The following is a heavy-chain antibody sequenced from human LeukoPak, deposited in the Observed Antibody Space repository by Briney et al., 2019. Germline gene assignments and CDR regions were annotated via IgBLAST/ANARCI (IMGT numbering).Heavy chain of an antibody. V-gene: IGHV3-30*04. D-gene: IGHD5-18*01. CDR2: ISYDGSNK. J-gene: IGHJ4*02. CDR3: ASKSHTAMLTVDDY. CDR1: GFTFSSYS. Sequence: GGSLRLSCAASGFTFSSYSMHWVRQAPGKGLEWVAVISYDGSNKYYADSVKGRFTISRDNSKNTLYLQMNSLRAEDTAVYYCASKSHTAMLTVDDYWGQGTLVTVSS.